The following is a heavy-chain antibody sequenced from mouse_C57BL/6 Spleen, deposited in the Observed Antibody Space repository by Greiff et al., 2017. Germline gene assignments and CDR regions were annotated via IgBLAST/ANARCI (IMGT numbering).Heavy chain of an antibody. CDR1: GYTFTSYW. V-gene: IGHV1-55*01. J-gene: IGHJ4*01. CDR3: ARGRRGMDY. Sequence: QVQLKQPGAELVKPGASVKMSCKASGYTFTSYWITWVKQRPGQGLEWIGDIYPGSGSTIYNEKFKSKATLTVDTSSSAAYMQLSSLTSEDSAVYYCARGRRGMDYWGQGTSVTVSS. CDR2: IYPGSGST.